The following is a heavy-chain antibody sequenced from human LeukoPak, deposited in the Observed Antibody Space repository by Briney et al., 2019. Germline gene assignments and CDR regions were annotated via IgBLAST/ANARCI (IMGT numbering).Heavy chain of an antibody. CDR3: ALSTGYSSSWYEDGLFY. Sequence: PGGSLRLSCAASGFTFSSYGMHWVRQAPGKGLEWVAFIRYDGSNKYYADSVKGRFTISRDNSKNTLYLQMNSLRAEDTAVYYCALSTGYSSSWYEDGLFYWGQGTLVTASS. D-gene: IGHD6-13*01. J-gene: IGHJ4*02. V-gene: IGHV3-30*02. CDR1: GFTFSSYG. CDR2: IRYDGSNK.